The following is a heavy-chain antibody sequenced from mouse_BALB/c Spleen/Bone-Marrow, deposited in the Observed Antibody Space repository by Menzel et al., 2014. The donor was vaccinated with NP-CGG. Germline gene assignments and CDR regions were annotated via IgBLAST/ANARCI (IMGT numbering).Heavy chain of an antibody. V-gene: IGHV5-6-4*01. J-gene: IGHJ2*01. CDR1: GFTFSSYT. D-gene: IGHD2-4*01. CDR2: ISSGGSYT. Sequence: EVKLQESGGGLVKPGGSLKLSCAASGFTFSSYTMSWVRPTPEKRLEWVATISSGGSYTYYPDSVKGRFTISRDNAKNTLYLQMSSLKSEDTAMYYCTSMITRGYYFDYWGQGTTLTVSS. CDR3: TSMITRGYYFDY.